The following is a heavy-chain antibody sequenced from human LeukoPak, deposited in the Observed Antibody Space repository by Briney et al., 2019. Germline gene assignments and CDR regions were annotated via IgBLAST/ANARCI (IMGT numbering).Heavy chain of an antibody. CDR1: GFTFSSYW. D-gene: IGHD6-19*01. J-gene: IGHJ6*03. V-gene: IGHV3-7*03. CDR3: ARDLRYSSGWSASGMDV. Sequence: GGSLRLSCAASGFTFSSYWMSWVRQAPGKGLEWVANIKQDGSEKYYVDSVKGRFTISRDNAKNSLYLQMNSLRSDDTAVYYCARDLRYSSGWSASGMDVWGKGTTVTISS. CDR2: IKQDGSEK.